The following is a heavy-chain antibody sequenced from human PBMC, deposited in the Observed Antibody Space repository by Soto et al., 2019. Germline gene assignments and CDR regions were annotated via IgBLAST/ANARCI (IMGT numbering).Heavy chain of an antibody. D-gene: IGHD2-2*01. CDR3: ASSCSSTSCYDYYYYGMDV. J-gene: IGHJ6*02. Sequence: QVQLVQSGAEVKKPGASVKVSCKASGYTFTSYAMHWVRQAPGQRLEWMGWINAGNGNTKYSQKFQGRVTITRDTSASTAYMELSSLRSEDTAVYYCASSCSSTSCYDYYYYGMDVWGQGTTVTVSS. CDR1: GYTFTSYA. V-gene: IGHV1-3*01. CDR2: INAGNGNT.